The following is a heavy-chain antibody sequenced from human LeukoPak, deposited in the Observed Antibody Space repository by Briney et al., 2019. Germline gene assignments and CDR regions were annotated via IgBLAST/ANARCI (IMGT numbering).Heavy chain of an antibody. CDR2: IYYSGST. V-gene: IGHV4-39*01. D-gene: IGHD2-2*01. Sequence: SETLSLACTVSGGSISSSSYYWGWIRQPPGKGLEWIGSIYYSGSTYYNPSLKSRVTISVDTSKNQFSLKLSSVTAADTAVYYCARLGPLRPSRGQFDYWGQGTLVTVSS. CDR1: GGSISSSSYY. J-gene: IGHJ4*02. CDR3: ARLGPLRPSRGQFDY.